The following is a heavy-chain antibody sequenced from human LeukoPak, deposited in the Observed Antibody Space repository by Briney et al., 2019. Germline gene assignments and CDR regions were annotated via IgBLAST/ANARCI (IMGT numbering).Heavy chain of an antibody. CDR3: ARGVVATHPYDY. D-gene: IGHD2-15*01. CDR2: IIPIFGTA. Sequence: GASVKVSCKASGGTFSSYASSLVRQAPRQGLEWMGGIIPIFGTANYAQKFQGRVTITTDESTSTVYMELSSLRSEDTAVYYCARGVVATHPYDYWGQGTLVTVSS. CDR1: GGTFSSYA. V-gene: IGHV1-69*05. J-gene: IGHJ4*02.